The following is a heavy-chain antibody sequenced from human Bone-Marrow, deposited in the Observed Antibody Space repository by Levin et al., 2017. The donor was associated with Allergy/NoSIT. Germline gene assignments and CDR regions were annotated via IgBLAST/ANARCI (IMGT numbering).Heavy chain of an antibody. J-gene: IGHJ4*02. V-gene: IGHV3-53*01. Sequence: ASVKVSCAASGFTVSSNYMSWVRQAPGKGPEWVPVIYSGGSTYYADSVKGRFTISRDNSKNTLYLQMNSLRAEDTAVYYCARGWFGELLSHWGQGTLVTVSS. CDR3: ARGWFGELLSH. CDR2: IYSGGST. D-gene: IGHD3-10*01. CDR1: GFTVSSNY.